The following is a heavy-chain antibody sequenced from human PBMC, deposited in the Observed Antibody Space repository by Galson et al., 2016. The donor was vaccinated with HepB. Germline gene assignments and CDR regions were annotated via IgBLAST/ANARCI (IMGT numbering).Heavy chain of an antibody. D-gene: IGHD1-7*01. J-gene: IGHJ5*02. CDR3: AREGSITGTSGFDP. V-gene: IGHV1-46*02. Sequence: SVKVSCKASGYSFNKFYVHWVRQAPGQGLELLGEINPRDGSTRYAQKFQGRVTVTTDTSTSTVYMELRSLRSEDTAVYYCAREGSITGTSGFDPWGQGTLVTVSS. CDR1: GYSFNKFY. CDR2: INPRDGST.